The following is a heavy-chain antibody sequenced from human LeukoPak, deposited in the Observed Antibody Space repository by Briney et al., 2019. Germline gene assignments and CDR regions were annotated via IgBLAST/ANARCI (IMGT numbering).Heavy chain of an antibody. Sequence: GASVKVSCKASGYTFTTFDINWVRQATGQGLEWMGWMNPNSGNTGYTQKIQGRVTMTRNTSISTAYMELSSLRSEDTAVYYCARGRGSGHKENWFDPWGQGTLVTVSS. J-gene: IGHJ5*02. D-gene: IGHD6-19*01. CDR3: ARGRGSGHKENWFDP. V-gene: IGHV1-8*01. CDR1: GYTFTTFD. CDR2: MNPNSGNT.